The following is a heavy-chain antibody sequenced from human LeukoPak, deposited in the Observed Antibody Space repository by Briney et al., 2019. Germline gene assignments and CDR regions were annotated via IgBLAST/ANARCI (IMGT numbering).Heavy chain of an antibody. CDR3: ARHPLRIFGVVPDFDY. CDR1: GGSISSSSYY. CDR2: IYYSGST. J-gene: IGHJ4*02. V-gene: IGHV4-39*01. D-gene: IGHD3-3*01. Sequence: PSETLSLTCTVSGGSISSSSYYWGWIRQPPGKGLEWIGSIYYSGSTYYNPSLKSRVTISVDTSKNQFSLKLSSVTAADTAVYYCARHPLRIFGVVPDFDYWGQGTLVTVSS.